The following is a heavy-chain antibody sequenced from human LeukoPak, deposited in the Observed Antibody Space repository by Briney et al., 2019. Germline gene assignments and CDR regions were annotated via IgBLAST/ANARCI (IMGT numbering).Heavy chain of an antibody. Sequence: SETLSLTCAVYGGSFSGYYWSWIRQPPGKGLEWIGEINHSGSTNYNPSLKSRVTISVDTSKNQFSLKLSSVTAADTAVYYCARARGGIQFGYWGQEPWSPSPQ. J-gene: IGHJ4*01. D-gene: IGHD3-16*01. V-gene: IGHV4-34*01. CDR3: ARARGGIQFGY. CDR2: INHSGST. CDR1: GGSFSGYY.